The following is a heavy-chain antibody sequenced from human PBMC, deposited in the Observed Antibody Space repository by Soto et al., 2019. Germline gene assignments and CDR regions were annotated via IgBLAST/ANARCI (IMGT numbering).Heavy chain of an antibody. CDR2: LSGSGGRT. CDR3: AGELLSKSSYYYMDV. Sequence: EVQLLESGGGLVQPGGSLRLSCAASGFTFSNYAMSWVRQSPGKGLEWVSGLSGSGGRTYYADSVKGRFTISRDTSKNTLYLQMTSLRAEDTAIYFCAGELLSKSSYYYMDVWGKGTTVTVSS. V-gene: IGHV3-23*01. J-gene: IGHJ6*03. CDR1: GFTFSNYA. D-gene: IGHD3-10*01.